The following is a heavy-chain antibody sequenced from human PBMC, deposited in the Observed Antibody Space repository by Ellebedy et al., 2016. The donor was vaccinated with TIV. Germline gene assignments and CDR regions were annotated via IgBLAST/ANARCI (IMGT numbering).Heavy chain of an antibody. J-gene: IGHJ4*02. CDR2: INAGNGNT. D-gene: IGHD6-13*01. CDR3: AREVIGVDGIQPNYDS. CDR1: GYSFTTYA. Sequence: AASVKVSCKASGYSFTTYAMHWVRQAPGQRLEWMGWINAGNGNTKYSQKFQGRVTITRDTSASTAYMQLSSLRSEETAVYYCAREVIGVDGIQPNYDSWGQGGLVTVSS. V-gene: IGHV1-3*01.